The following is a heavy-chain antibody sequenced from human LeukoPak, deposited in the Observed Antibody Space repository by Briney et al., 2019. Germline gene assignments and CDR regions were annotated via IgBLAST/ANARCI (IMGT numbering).Heavy chain of an antibody. J-gene: IGHJ3*01. CDR1: GFIFSDYS. CDR3: ARQAVARPFDL. CDR2: ISSSSAYI. Sequence: PGGSLRLSCVASGFIFSDYSMDWVRQAPGKGLEWVSSISSSSAYIFYSDSVKGRFTISRDNAQSSLYLKMNSLRAGDRAVYYCARQAVARPFDLWGQGTMVAVSS. V-gene: IGHV3-21*06.